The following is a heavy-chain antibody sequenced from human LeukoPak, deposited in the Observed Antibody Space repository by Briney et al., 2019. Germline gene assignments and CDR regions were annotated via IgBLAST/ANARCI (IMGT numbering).Heavy chain of an antibody. V-gene: IGHV1-69*05. CDR2: ITPMFGTA. CDR3: TRDQVVQEWLRLGTDYYYYMDV. Sequence: SVKVSCRASGDTFSNYAISWVRQAPGQGLEWMGRITPMFGTANYAQKLQGRVTITTDESTNTAYMGLSSLKSDDTAVYYCTRDQVVQEWLRLGTDYYYYMDVWGKGTTVTVSS. CDR1: GDTFSNYA. J-gene: IGHJ6*03. D-gene: IGHD5-12*01.